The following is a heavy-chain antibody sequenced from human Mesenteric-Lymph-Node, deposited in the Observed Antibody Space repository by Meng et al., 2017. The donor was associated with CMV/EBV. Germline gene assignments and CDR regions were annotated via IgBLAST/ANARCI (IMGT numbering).Heavy chain of an antibody. J-gene: IGHJ4*02. CDR2: IDTTGRKR. CDR1: GFTFSRSW. CDR3: ATSRTFDY. Sequence: GESLKISCAASGFTFSRSWMHWVRQVPGKGLAWVSRIDTTGRKRSYADSVKGRFTISRDNAKNSLYLQMNSLRAEDTAVYYCATSRTFDYWGQGTLVTVSS. V-gene: IGHV3-74*01.